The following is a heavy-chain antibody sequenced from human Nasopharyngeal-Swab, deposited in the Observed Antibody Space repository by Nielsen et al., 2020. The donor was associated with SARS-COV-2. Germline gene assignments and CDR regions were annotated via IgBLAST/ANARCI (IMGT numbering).Heavy chain of an antibody. CDR2: INSDGSIT. CDR1: GFTFSSHW. V-gene: IGHV3-74*01. Sequence: GESLKISCVASGFTFSSHWMHWVRQAPGKGLVWVSRINSDGSITSYADSVKGRFTISRDNAKNTLYLQMNSLRPEDTAVYYCARGRWGFDYWDQGTLVTVSS. CDR3: ARGRWGFDY. J-gene: IGHJ4*02. D-gene: IGHD3-16*01.